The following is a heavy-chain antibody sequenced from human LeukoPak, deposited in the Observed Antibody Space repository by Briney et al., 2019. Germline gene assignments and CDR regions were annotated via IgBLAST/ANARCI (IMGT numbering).Heavy chain of an antibody. CDR2: INPDGSST. Sequence: GGSLRLSCAASGFTFSNHWMHWVRQAPGKGLAWVSRINPDGSSTSYADSVKGRFTISRDNAKNTLYLQMNSQRAEDTAVYYCVKDLGGFRDSCGQGTLVTVPS. D-gene: IGHD3-10*01. CDR3: VKDLGGFRDS. V-gene: IGHV3-74*01. CDR1: GFTFSNHW. J-gene: IGHJ5*01.